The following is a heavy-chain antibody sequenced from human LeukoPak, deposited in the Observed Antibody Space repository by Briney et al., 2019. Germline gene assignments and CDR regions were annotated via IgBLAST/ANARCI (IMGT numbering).Heavy chain of an antibody. CDR2: TNWNGGST. D-gene: IGHD6-19*01. V-gene: IGHV3-20*04. J-gene: IGHJ6*03. Sequence: RPGGSLRLSCAASGFTFDDYGMSWVRHAPGEGLEWVSGTNWNGGSTGYADSVKGRFTISRDNARNSLYLQMNSLGAEDTALYYCAKDSSAGAVYYYYMDVWGKGTTVTISS. CDR1: GFTFDDYG. CDR3: AKDSSAGAVYYYYMDV.